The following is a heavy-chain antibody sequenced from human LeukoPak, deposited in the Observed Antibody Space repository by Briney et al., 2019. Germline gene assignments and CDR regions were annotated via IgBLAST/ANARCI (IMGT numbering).Heavy chain of an antibody. CDR3: TREYSSSSEY. CDR2: IYYSGTT. D-gene: IGHD6-6*01. J-gene: IGHJ4*02. V-gene: IGHV4-39*02. Sequence: EPSETLSLTCTVSSGPISSSSYHWAWIRQPPGKGLEWIGSIYYSGTTYYNPSLKSRVTISIDTSKNQFSLKLSSVTAADTAVYYCTREYSSSSEYWGQGTLVTVSS. CDR1: SGPISSSSYH.